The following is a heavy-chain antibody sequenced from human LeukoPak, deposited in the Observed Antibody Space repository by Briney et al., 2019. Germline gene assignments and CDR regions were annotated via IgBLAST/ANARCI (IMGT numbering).Heavy chain of an antibody. CDR2: IYTSGST. CDR1: GGSISSGDYY. D-gene: IGHD1-26*01. CDR3: ARDRAGGNYLLDY. Sequence: SETLSLTCTVSGGSISSGDYYWSWIRQPVGKGLEWIGRIYTSGSTNYNPTLKSRVTISLNTSKNQFSLKLSSVTAADTAVYYCARDRAGGNYLLDYWGQGTLVTVSS. J-gene: IGHJ4*02. V-gene: IGHV4-61*02.